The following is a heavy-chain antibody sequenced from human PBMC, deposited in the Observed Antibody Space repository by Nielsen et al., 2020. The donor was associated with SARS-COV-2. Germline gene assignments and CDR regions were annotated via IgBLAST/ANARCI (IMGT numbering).Heavy chain of an antibody. V-gene: IGHV3-23*01. Sequence: GESLKISCAASGFTFSSYAMSWVRQAPGKGLEWVSAISGSGGSTYYADSVKGRFTISRDNSKNTLYLQMNSLRAEDTAVYYCARARVVPAAMDDYWGQGTLVTVSS. CDR3: ARARVVPAAMDDY. CDR2: ISGSGGST. D-gene: IGHD2-2*01. J-gene: IGHJ4*02. CDR1: GFTFSSYA.